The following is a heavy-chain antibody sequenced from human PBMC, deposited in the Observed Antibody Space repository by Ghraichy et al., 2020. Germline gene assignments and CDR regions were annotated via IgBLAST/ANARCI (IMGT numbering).Heavy chain of an antibody. J-gene: IGHJ3*02. CDR3: ARAKYTTSPFDAFDI. D-gene: IGHD6-6*01. Sequence: ETLSLTCTVSGGSISTYYWSWIRQPPGKGLEWIGYVYYIGNTNYNPSLKSRVAISVDTSKNQFSLRLSSVTAADTAVYYCARAKYTTSPFDAFDIWGPGTMVTVSS. CDR1: GGSISTYY. V-gene: IGHV4-59*01. CDR2: VYYIGNT.